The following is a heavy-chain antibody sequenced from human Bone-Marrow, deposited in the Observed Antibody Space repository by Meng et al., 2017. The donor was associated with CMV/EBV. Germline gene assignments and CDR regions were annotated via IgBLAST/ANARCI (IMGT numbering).Heavy chain of an antibody. V-gene: IGHV1-18*01. Sequence: ASVKVSCKASGYTFTSYGISWVRQAPGQGLEWMGWISAYNGNTNYAQKLQGRVTMTTDTSTSTAYMELRSLRSEDTAVYYCARVVEFSLSWFGEDLSFDYWGQGTLVTVSS. CDR2: ISAYNGNT. CDR1: GYTFTSYG. D-gene: IGHD3-10*01. J-gene: IGHJ4*02. CDR3: ARVVEFSLSWFGEDLSFDY.